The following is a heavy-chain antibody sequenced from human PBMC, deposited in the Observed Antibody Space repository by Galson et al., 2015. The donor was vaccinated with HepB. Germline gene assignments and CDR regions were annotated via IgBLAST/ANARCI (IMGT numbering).Heavy chain of an antibody. CDR1: GYSFISYW. CDR3: ARHPIPPPRGYSVYDTDY. J-gene: IGHJ4*02. D-gene: IGHD5/OR15-5a*01. CDR2: IYPGDSDT. V-gene: IGHV5-51*01. Sequence: QSGAEVKKPGESLKISCKGSGYSFISYWIAWVRQMPGKGLEWMGIIYPGDSDTRYSPSFQGQVTISADKSISTAYLQWSSLKASDTAMYYCARHPIPPPRGYSVYDTDYWGQGTLVTVSS.